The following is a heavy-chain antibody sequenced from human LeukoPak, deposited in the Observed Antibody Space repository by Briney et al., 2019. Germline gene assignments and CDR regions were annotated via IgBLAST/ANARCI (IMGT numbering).Heavy chain of an antibody. CDR2: IYHSGST. V-gene: IGHV4-38-2*01. Sequence: SETLSLTCAVSGYSISSGYYWGWIRQPPGKGLEWIGSIYHSGSTYYNPSLKSRVTISVDTSKNQLSLKLSSVTAADTAVYYCAASVVVPAAMIRFDPWGQGTLVTVSS. J-gene: IGHJ5*02. CDR3: AASVVVPAAMIRFDP. D-gene: IGHD2-2*01. CDR1: GYSISSGYY.